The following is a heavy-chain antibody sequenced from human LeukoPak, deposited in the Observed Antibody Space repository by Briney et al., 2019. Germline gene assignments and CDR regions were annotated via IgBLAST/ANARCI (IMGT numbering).Heavy chain of an antibody. J-gene: IGHJ5*02. CDR1: GFTFSSYA. D-gene: IGHD2-2*01. CDR2: ISGSGGST. V-gene: IGHV3-23*01. CDR3: ARDQSSSRTLWPRGRFDP. Sequence: GGSLRLSCAASGFTFSSYAMSWVRQAPGKGLEWVSAISGSGGSTYYADSVKGRFTISRDNSKNTLYLQMNSLRAEDTAVYYCARDQSSSRTLWPRGRFDPWGQGTLVTVSS.